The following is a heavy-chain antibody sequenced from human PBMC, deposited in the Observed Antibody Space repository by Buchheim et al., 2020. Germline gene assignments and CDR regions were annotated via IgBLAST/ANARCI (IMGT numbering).Heavy chain of an antibody. V-gene: IGHV3-33*01. CDR3: ARDGSGWSRPFDY. CDR1: GFTFSSYG. CDR2: IWSDGSTK. Sequence: QVQLVESGGGVVQPGRSLRLSCAASGFTFSSYGMHWVRQAPGKGLEWVAVIWSDGSTKYYADSVKGRFTISRDNSKNTLYLQMNSLRAEDTAVYYCARDGSGWSRPFDYWGQGTL. J-gene: IGHJ4*02. D-gene: IGHD6-19*01.